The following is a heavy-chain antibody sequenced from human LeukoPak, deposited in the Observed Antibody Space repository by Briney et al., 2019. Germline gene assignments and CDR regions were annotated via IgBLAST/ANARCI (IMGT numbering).Heavy chain of an antibody. Sequence: SETLSLTCNVSGDSSSSYYWSWIRQPPGKGLEWIGYIYYSGSTNYNPSLKSRVTILVDTSKNQFSLKLSSVTAADTAVYFCVRSKSGTYGWFDPWGQGTLVTVSS. D-gene: IGHD4-17*01. CDR2: IYYSGST. V-gene: IGHV4-59*13. CDR1: GDSSSSYY. J-gene: IGHJ5*02. CDR3: VRSKSGTYGWFDP.